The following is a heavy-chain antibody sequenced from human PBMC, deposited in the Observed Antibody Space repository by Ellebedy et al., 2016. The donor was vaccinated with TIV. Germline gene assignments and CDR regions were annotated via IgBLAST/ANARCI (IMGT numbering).Heavy chain of an antibody. Sequence: GGSLRLSCAASGFTFSSYAMSWVRQAPGKGLEWVSAIGGSGGSTFYADSMKGRFTISRDNSRNTLYLQMNSLRAEDTAVYYCAKDPSSYSSSWYYFDYWGQGTLVTVSS. D-gene: IGHD6-13*01. CDR1: GFTFSSYA. CDR2: IGGSGGST. CDR3: AKDPSSYSSSWYYFDY. J-gene: IGHJ4*02. V-gene: IGHV3-23*01.